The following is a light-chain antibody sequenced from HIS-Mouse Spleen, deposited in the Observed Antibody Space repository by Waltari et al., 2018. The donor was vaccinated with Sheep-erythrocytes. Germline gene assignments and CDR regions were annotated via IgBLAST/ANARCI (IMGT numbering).Light chain of an antibody. J-gene: IGKJ2*01. Sequence: EIVLTQSPATLSLSPGERATLSCRASQSVSSYLAWYQQKPGQAPRLLIYGAANRATCIPARFSGSGSGTDFTLTISSLEPEDFAVYYCQQRSNWYTFGQGTKLEIK. V-gene: IGKV3-11*01. CDR1: QSVSSY. CDR3: QQRSNWYT. CDR2: GAA.